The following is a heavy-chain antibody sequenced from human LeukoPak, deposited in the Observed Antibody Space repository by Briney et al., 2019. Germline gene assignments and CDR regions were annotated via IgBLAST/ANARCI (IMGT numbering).Heavy chain of an antibody. CDR2: IIPIFGTA. D-gene: IGHD6-19*01. J-gene: IGHJ5*02. CDR3: ARDGSGSGWYFA. Sequence: SMKVSCKASGGTFSSYAISWVRQAPGQGLEWMGGIIPIFGTANYAQKFQGRVTITADESTSTAYMELSSLRSEDTAVYYCARDGSGSGWYFAWGQGTLVTVSS. V-gene: IGHV1-69*13. CDR1: GGTFSSYA.